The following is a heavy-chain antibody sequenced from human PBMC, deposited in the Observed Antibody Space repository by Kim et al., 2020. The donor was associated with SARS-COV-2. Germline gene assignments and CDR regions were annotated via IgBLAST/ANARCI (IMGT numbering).Heavy chain of an antibody. Sequence: ASVKVSCKASGYTFTSYDINWVRQATGQGLEWMGWMNPNSGNTGYAQKFQGRVTMTRNTSISTAYMELSSLRSEDTAVYYCARGPILGYCSSTSCYYYYGMDVWGQGTTVTVSS. V-gene: IGHV1-8*01. CDR1: GYTFTSYD. D-gene: IGHD2-2*01. CDR3: ARGPILGYCSSTSCYYYYGMDV. J-gene: IGHJ6*02. CDR2: MNPNSGNT.